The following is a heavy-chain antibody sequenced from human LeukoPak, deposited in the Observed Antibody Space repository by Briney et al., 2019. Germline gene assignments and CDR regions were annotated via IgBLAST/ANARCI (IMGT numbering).Heavy chain of an antibody. CDR1: GYTFSDYY. CDR2: INPNSGDT. Sequence: PWASVKVSCKTSGYTFSDYYIHWIRQAPGQGLEWVGWINPNSGDTDYAQKFQGRVTVTRDTSISTAYMELGRLRSDDTAVYYCARRGSSSSSFDYWGQGTLVTVSS. CDR3: ARRGSSSSSFDY. V-gene: IGHV1-2*02. D-gene: IGHD6-6*01. J-gene: IGHJ4*02.